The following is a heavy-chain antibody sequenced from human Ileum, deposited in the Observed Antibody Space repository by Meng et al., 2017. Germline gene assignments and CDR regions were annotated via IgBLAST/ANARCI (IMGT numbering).Heavy chain of an antibody. D-gene: IGHD1-14*01. J-gene: IGHJ3*02. CDR1: EYTFTNHW. V-gene: IGHV5-51*01. CDR2: LYPGDSDT. Sequence: GESLKISCKASEYTFTNHWIGWVRQMPGKGLEWMGSLYPGDSDTTYNPSLQGQVTVSGDNSLTTAYLQWKSLQASDTAMYYCARTGLLNGFDIWGQGTMVTVSS. CDR3: ARTGLLNGFDI.